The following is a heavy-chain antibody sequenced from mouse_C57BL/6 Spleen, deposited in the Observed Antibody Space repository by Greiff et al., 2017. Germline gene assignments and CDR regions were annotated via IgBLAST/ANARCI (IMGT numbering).Heavy chain of an antibody. Sequence: QVQLQQPGAELVKPGASVKLSCKASGYTFTSYWMHWVKQRPGRGIEWIGRIDPNSGGTKYNEKFKSKARLTVDKPSSTAYMQLSSLTSEDSAVYYCARDYYGSSPWFAYWGQGTLVTVSA. CDR2: IDPNSGGT. CDR3: ARDYYGSSPWFAY. CDR1: GYTFTSYW. D-gene: IGHD1-1*01. V-gene: IGHV1-72*01. J-gene: IGHJ3*01.